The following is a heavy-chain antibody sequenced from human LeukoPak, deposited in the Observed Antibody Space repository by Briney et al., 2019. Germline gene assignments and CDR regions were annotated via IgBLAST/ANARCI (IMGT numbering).Heavy chain of an antibody. D-gene: IGHD3-10*01. CDR1: GYTFTSYY. V-gene: IGHV1-46*01. CDR3: ARVETPLNYYYAP. Sequence: ASVKVSCKASGYTFTSYYMHWVRQAPGQGLEWMGIINPSGGSTSYAQKFQGRVTMTRDMSTSTVYMELSSLRSDDTAVYYCARVETPLNYYYAPWGQGTLVTVSS. CDR2: INPSGGST. J-gene: IGHJ5*02.